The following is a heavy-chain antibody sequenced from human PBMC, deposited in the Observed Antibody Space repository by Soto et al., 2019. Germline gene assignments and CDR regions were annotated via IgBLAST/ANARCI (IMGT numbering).Heavy chain of an antibody. D-gene: IGHD6-13*01. J-gene: IGHJ6*02. CDR3: AREAAAAGITPYYYYYGMDV. CDR1: GGTFSSYA. V-gene: IGHV1-69*06. Sequence: QVQLVQSGAEVKKPGSSVKVSCKASGGTFSSYAISWVRQAPGQGLEWMGGIIPIFGTANYAQKFQGRVTMTADKSTSTAYRELSSRRSEDTAVYYCAREAAAAGITPYYYYYGMDVWGQGTTVTVSS. CDR2: IIPIFGTA.